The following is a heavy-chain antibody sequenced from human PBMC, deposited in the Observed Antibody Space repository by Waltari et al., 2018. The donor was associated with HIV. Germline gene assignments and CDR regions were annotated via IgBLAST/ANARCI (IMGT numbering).Heavy chain of an antibody. CDR3: ARDDEIYYYGSGSYFD. V-gene: IGHV4-39*07. Sequence: QLQLQESGPGLVKPSETMSLTCTVSGGSIRSSSYYWGWIRPPPGKGLEWIGSIYYSGSTYYNPSLKSRVTISVDTSKNQFSLKLSSVTAADTAVYYCARDDEIYYYGSGSYFDWGQGTLVTVSS. CDR1: GGSIRSSSYY. D-gene: IGHD3-10*01. CDR2: IYYSGST. J-gene: IGHJ4*02.